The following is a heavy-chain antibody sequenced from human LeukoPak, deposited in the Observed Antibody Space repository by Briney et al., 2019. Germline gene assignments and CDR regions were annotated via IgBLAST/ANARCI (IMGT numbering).Heavy chain of an antibody. V-gene: IGHV1-24*01. J-gene: IGHJ6*02. D-gene: IGHD5-18*01. Sequence: ASVKVSCKVSGYTLTELSMHWVRQAPGKGLEWMGGFDPEDGETIYAQKFQGRVTMTEDTSTDTAYMELSSLRSEDTAVYYCATGIQLWSKYYYYYGKDVWGQGTTVTVSS. CDR1: GYTLTELS. CDR2: FDPEDGET. CDR3: ATGIQLWSKYYYYYGKDV.